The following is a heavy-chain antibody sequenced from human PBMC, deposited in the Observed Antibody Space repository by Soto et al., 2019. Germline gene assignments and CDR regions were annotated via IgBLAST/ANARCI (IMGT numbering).Heavy chain of an antibody. CDR1: GFNFDDSA. J-gene: IGHJ4*02. CDR2: ITWNSGHI. Sequence: GGSLRLSCVASGFNFDDSAMNWVRQVPGKGLEWVSGITWNSGHILYADSVKGRFTISRDNAKKSLYLELNSLRPEDTALYYCAKGRSSIIVVVMDYWVQGT. CDR3: AKGRSSIIVVVMDY. V-gene: IGHV3-9*01. D-gene: IGHD3-22*01.